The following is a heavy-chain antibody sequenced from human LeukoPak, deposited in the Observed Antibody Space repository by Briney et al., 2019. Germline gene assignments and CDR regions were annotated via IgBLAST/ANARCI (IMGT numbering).Heavy chain of an antibody. CDR2: FHTRGST. CDR3: ARSVSLERITISLDY. CDR1: RGSISSGNYY. J-gene: IGHJ4*02. V-gene: IGHV4-61*02. Sequence: PSQTLSLTCTVSRGSISSGNYYWSWIRQPAGKGLEWIGRFHTRGSTNYNPSLKSRVIISVDTSKNQFSLKLNSVTAADTAVYYCARSVSLERITISLDYWGQGTLVTVSS. D-gene: IGHD3-9*01.